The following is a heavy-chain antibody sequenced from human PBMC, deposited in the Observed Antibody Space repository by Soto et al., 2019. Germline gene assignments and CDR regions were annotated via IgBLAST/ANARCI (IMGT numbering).Heavy chain of an antibody. V-gene: IGHV3-30*03. D-gene: IGHD3-22*01. CDR1: GFTFSSYG. CDR2: ISDDGSNK. J-gene: IGHJ4*02. Sequence: GGSLRLSCAASGFTFSSYGMHWVRQAQGKGLEWVAVISDDGSNKYYADSVKGRFTISRDNARDSLTLQMNSLRAEDTAVYYCVRNYDDGGYSSYDYWGQGTLVTVSS. CDR3: VRNYDDGGYSSYDY.